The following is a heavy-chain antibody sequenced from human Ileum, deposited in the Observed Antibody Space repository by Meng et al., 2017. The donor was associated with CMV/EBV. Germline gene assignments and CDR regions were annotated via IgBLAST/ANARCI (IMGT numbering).Heavy chain of an antibody. Sequence: SVKVSCKASGGTFSSYAISWVRQAPGQGLEWMGGIIPIFGTANYAQKFQGRVTITTDESTSTAYMELSSLRSEDTAVYYCARARGGPYYDFWSGCLDYWGQGTLVTASS. V-gene: IGHV1-69*05. D-gene: IGHD3-3*01. J-gene: IGHJ4*02. CDR1: GGTFSSYA. CDR3: ARARGGPYYDFWSGCLDY. CDR2: IIPIFGTA.